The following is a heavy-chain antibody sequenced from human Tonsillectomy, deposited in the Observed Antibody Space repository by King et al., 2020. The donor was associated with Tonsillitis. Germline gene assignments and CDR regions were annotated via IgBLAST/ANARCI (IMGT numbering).Heavy chain of an antibody. CDR3: ARATIFGVVDL. CDR2: IYSGGST. V-gene: IGHV3-66*01. Sequence: VQLVESGGGLVQPGGSLRVSCAASGFTVSSNYMSWVRQAPGKGLEWVSIIYSGGSTYYADSVKGRFTISRDNSKNTLYLQMNSLRAEHTAVYYCARATIFGVVDLWGRGTLVTVSS. D-gene: IGHD3-3*01. J-gene: IGHJ2*01. CDR1: GFTVSSNY.